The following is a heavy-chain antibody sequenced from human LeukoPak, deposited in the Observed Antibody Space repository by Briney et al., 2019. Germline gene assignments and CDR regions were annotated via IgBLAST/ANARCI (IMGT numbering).Heavy chain of an antibody. V-gene: IGHV3-48*04. J-gene: IGHJ4*02. CDR1: RFTFSDYS. Sequence: PGGSLRLSCAASRFTFSDYSMNWVRQAPGKGLGWVSYISFSVNTKYYGDSVKGRFTISRDNAKNSLYLHMDSLRAEDTAVYYRARGAYSSGWAYFDHWGQGTLVTVSS. CDR2: ISFSVNTK. D-gene: IGHD6-19*01. CDR3: ARGAYSSGWAYFDH.